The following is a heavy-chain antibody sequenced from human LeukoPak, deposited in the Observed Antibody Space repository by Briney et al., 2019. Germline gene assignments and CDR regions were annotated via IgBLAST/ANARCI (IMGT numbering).Heavy chain of an antibody. J-gene: IGHJ6*02. CDR3: ARDLSIPMASSWPYGMDV. V-gene: IGHV3-23*01. Sequence: PGGSLRLSCAAAGFTFSNYAMTWVRQAPGRGLEWVSSISGSGGSTYYADSVKGRFTISRDNAKNSLYLQMNSLRAEDTAVYYCARDLSIPMASSWPYGMDVWGQGTTVTVSS. CDR1: GFTFSNYA. D-gene: IGHD6-13*01. CDR2: ISGSGGST.